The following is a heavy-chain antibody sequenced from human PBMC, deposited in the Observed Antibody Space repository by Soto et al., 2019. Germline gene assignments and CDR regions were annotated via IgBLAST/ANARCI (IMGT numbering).Heavy chain of an antibody. CDR1: GYTFTSYG. V-gene: IGHV1-8*02. J-gene: IGHJ3*02. CDR3: ARGQQLDAFDI. D-gene: IGHD6-13*01. CDR2: MNPNSGNT. Sequence: ASVKVSCKASGYTFTSYGISWVRQAPGQGLEWMGWMNPNSGNTGYAQKFQGRVTMTRNTSISTAYMELSSLRSEDTAVYYCARGQQLDAFDIWGQGTMVTVSS.